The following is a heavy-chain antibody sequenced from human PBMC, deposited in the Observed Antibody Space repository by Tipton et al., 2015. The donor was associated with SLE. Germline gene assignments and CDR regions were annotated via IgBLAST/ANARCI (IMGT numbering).Heavy chain of an antibody. D-gene: IGHD3-9*01. Sequence: SLRLSCAASGFTFSSYAMHWVRQAPGKGLEWVAVISYDGTYKYNADSVKGRFTISRDNSKNTLYLQMNTLRAEDTSVYFCARGGRDDNAFDIWGQGTMVTVSS. CDR3: ARGGRDDNAFDI. J-gene: IGHJ3*02. CDR1: GFTFSSYA. V-gene: IGHV3-30-3*01. CDR2: ISYDGTYK.